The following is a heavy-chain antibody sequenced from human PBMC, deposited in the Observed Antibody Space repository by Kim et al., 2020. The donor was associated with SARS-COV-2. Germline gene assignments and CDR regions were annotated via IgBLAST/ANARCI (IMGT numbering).Heavy chain of an antibody. V-gene: IGHV1-69*13. CDR3: ATDLDTSIIRVGWDY. D-gene: IGHD3-3*01. CDR2: VIPMFGTA. CDR1: GGIFSDLS. J-gene: IGHJ4*02. Sequence: SVKVSCKASGGIFSDLSINWVRQAPGQGLEWMGGVIPMFGTANYAQKFQDRLTITADQSTNTAYMELSRLSSEDTAVFYCATDLDTSIIRVGWDYWGQGTLVTVSS.